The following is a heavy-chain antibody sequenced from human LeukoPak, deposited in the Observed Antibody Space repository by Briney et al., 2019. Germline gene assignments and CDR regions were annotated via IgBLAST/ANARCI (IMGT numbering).Heavy chain of an antibody. V-gene: IGHV3-53*04. Sequence: GGSLRLSCAASGFTFSSYSMSWVRQAPGKGLEWVSVIYSDGSTYYADSVKGRFTISRHNSKNTLYLQMNSLRAEDTAVYYCAIEGATNQFDYWGQGTLVTVSS. CDR1: GFTFSSYS. J-gene: IGHJ4*02. CDR2: IYSDGST. CDR3: AIEGATNQFDY. D-gene: IGHD1-26*01.